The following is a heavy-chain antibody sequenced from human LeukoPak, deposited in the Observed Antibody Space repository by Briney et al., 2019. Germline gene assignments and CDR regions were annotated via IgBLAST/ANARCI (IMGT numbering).Heavy chain of an antibody. CDR1: GGSFSGYY. Sequence: SETLSLTCVVYGGSFSGYYWSWIRQPPGKGLEWIGEINHSGSTEYNPSLKSRVTISVDTSKNQFSLKLSSVTAADTAVYYCARGVDPGWYHPFDIWGQGTMVTVSS. CDR2: INHSGST. V-gene: IGHV4-34*01. J-gene: IGHJ3*02. D-gene: IGHD6-19*01. CDR3: ARGVDPGWYHPFDI.